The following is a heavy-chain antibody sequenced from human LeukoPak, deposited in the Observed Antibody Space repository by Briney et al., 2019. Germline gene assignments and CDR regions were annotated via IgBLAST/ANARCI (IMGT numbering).Heavy chain of an antibody. Sequence: ASVKVSCKVSGYTLTELSMHWVRQAPGKGLEWMGGFDPEDGETIYAQKFQCRVTMTEDTSTDTTYMELSSQRSEDTAVYYCATGSRYGDQRGYWGQGTLVTVSS. D-gene: IGHD4-17*01. CDR2: FDPEDGET. CDR1: GYTLTELS. V-gene: IGHV1-24*01. CDR3: ATGSRYGDQRGY. J-gene: IGHJ4*02.